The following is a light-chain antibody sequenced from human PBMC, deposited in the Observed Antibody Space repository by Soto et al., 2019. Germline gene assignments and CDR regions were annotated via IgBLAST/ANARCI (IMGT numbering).Light chain of an antibody. J-gene: IGKJ5*01. CDR3: QQYAISPVT. V-gene: IGKV3-20*01. CDR1: QSISSNS. Sequence: EIVLTQSPGTLSLSPGETATLSCRASQSISSNSLAWYQQKTGQPPRLLIYGASSRATGIPDRFSGSGSGTDFTLTISRLEPEDFAVYYCQQYAISPVTCGQGTLLEIQ. CDR2: GAS.